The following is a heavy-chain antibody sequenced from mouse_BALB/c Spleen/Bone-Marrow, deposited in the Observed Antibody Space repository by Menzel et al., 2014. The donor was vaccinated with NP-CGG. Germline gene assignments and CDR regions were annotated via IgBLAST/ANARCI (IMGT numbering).Heavy chain of an antibody. Sequence: VKLMESGPELVRPGASVKMSCKASDYTFTSYWMHWVKQRPGQGLAWIGMIDPSNNETRLNQKFKDKATLNVDKSSNTAYMQLSSLTSEDSAVYYCANYYGFWYFDVWGAGTTVTVSS. J-gene: IGHJ1*01. CDR2: IDPSNNET. D-gene: IGHD1-2*01. CDR3: ANYYGFWYFDV. CDR1: DYTFTSYW. V-gene: IGHV1-74*01.